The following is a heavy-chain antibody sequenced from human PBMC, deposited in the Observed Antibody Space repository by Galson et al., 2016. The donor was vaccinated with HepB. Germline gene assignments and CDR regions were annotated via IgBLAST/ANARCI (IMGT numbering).Heavy chain of an antibody. CDR1: GFTFTSYA. Sequence: SLRLSCAASGFTFTSYAMSWVRQAPGKGLEWVSYISGSGGSTFYADSVKGRFTISRDNSKNTLDLQMSSLRVEDTAVYYCARESDYNIHSFDYWGQGTLVTFSS. CDR2: ISGSGGST. CDR3: ARESDYNIHSFDY. D-gene: IGHD3-10*01. V-gene: IGHV3-23*01. J-gene: IGHJ4*02.